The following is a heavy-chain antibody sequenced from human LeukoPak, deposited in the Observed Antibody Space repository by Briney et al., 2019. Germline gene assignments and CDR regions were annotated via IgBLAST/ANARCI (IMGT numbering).Heavy chain of an antibody. Sequence: SETLYLTCAVYGGSFSGYYWSWIRQPPGKGLEWIGEVHLDGRTNYNPSLKSRLIMSVDLPENHISLKLTSVTAADTAVYYCAREGGFYRPLDYSGQGTLVTVSS. CDR3: AREGGFYRPLDY. CDR2: VHLDGRT. D-gene: IGHD3-3*01. J-gene: IGHJ4*02. V-gene: IGHV4-34*10. CDR1: GGSFSGYY.